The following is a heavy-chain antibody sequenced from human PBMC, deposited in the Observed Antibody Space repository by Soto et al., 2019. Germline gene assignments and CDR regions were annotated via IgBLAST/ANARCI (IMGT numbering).Heavy chain of an antibody. CDR3: ARDRRIAAAADFYFDS. D-gene: IGHD6-13*01. J-gene: IGHJ4*02. Sequence: GGSLRLSCAASGFTFDDYAMHWVRQAPGKGLEWVSGISWNGGSIGYADSVQGRFTISRDDAKNSLYLQMDSLRAEDTAVYYCARDRRIAAAADFYFDSWGQGTLVTVSS. CDR1: GFTFDDYA. V-gene: IGHV3-9*01. CDR2: ISWNGGSI.